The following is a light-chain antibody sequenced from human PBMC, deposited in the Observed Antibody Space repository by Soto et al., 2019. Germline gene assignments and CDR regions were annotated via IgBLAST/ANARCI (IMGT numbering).Light chain of an antibody. CDR2: DVS. Sequence: QSALTQAASVSGSPGQSITISCTGTSSDVGGYNYVSWYQQHPGKAPKLVIYDVSNRPSGVSNRFSGSKSGNTASLTISGLQAEDEADYYCNSYTSSSTYVFGTGTKVTVL. CDR1: SSDVGGYNY. J-gene: IGLJ1*01. V-gene: IGLV2-14*01. CDR3: NSYTSSSTYV.